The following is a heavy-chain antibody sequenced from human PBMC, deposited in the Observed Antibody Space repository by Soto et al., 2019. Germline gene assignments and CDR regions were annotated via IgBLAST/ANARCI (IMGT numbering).Heavy chain of an antibody. Sequence: EVQLVESGGGLVQPGRSLRLSCVISGVAFDDYAMHWVRQVPGKGLEWVAGISWSGSTIDYADSVKGRFTISRDNAKNSLYLEMSGLRPDDTVVYYCTKEVRHHFSYYFDNWGQGTLVTVSS. CDR3: TKEVRHHFSYYFDN. V-gene: IGHV3-9*01. D-gene: IGHD3-3*02. CDR2: ISWSGSTI. CDR1: GVAFDDYA. J-gene: IGHJ4*02.